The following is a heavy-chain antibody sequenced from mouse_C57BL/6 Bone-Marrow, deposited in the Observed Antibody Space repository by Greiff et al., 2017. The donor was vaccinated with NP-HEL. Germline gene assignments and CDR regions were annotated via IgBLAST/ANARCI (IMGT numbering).Heavy chain of an antibody. CDR1: GFTFSDYY. Sequence: EVMFVESGGGLVQPGGSLKLSCAASGFTFSDYYMYWVRQTPEKRLEWVAYISNGGGSTYYPDTVKGRFTISRDNAKNTLYLQMSRLKSEDTAMYYCASFYYDYGTYYAMDYWGQGTSVTVSS. V-gene: IGHV5-12*01. CDR2: ISNGGGST. D-gene: IGHD2-4*01. CDR3: ASFYYDYGTYYAMDY. J-gene: IGHJ4*01.